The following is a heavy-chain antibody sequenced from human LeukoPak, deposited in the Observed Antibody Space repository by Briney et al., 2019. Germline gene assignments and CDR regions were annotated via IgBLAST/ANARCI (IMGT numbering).Heavy chain of an antibody. CDR2: ITGSGGST. D-gene: IGHD2-15*01. J-gene: IGHJ4*02. CDR3: AKGSASGRPYYFDS. CDR1: GFTFSSYA. V-gene: IGHV3-23*01. Sequence: GGSLRLSCAASGFTFSSYAMSWVRQAPAKGLEWVSGITGSGGSTYHADSVKGRFTISRDNSQNTLFLQMSSLRAEDSAIFYCAKGSASGRPYYFDSWGQGILVTVSS.